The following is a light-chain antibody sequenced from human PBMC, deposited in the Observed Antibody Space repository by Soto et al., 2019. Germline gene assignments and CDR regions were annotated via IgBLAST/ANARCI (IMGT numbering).Light chain of an antibody. V-gene: IGKV1-5*01. CDR1: QSISTW. CDR2: DAS. Sequence: DIQMTQSPSTLSASVGARVTITCRASQSISTWLAWYQQKPGNAPKLLIFDASNLESGVPSRFSGSGSGTEFTLTIDSLQPDDFATYYCQQYNSDSRTFGQGTELDIK. J-gene: IGKJ1*01. CDR3: QQYNSDSRT.